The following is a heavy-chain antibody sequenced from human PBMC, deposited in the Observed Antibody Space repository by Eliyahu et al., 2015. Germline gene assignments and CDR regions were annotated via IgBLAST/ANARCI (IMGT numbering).Heavy chain of an antibody. J-gene: IGHJ4*02. V-gene: IGHV6-1*01. CDR1: GDSVSHIGVA. Sequence: QVQLQQSGPGLAKPSQTLSXTCAISGDSVSHIGVAWNWIRQSPTRGLEWLGRTSYMSRWSFDYAVSVRGRITIQPDTSKNQFSLQLNSVTPEDTAVYYCARQSYRRFDYWGQGTLVTVSS. CDR2: TSYMSRWSF. D-gene: IGHD2-21*01. CDR3: ARQSYRRFDY.